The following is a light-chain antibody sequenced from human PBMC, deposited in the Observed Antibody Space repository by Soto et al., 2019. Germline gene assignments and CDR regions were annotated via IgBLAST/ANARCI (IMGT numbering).Light chain of an antibody. J-gene: IGLJ3*02. Sequence: QSALTQPASVSGSPGQSITISCTGTSRDVGGYSHVSWYQQHPGTAPKLMIYEVSTRPSGVSTRFSGSKSGNTASLTISGLQAEDEAEYYCNSYTSSSPWVFGGGTKLTVL. CDR2: EVS. CDR3: NSYTSSSPWV. V-gene: IGLV2-14*01. CDR1: SRDVGGYSH.